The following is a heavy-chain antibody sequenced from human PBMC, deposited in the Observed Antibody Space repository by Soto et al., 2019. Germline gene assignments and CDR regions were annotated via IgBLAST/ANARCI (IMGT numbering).Heavy chain of an antibody. V-gene: IGHV3-15*01. D-gene: IGHD2-2*01. CDR2: IKSKVDGGTA. Sequence: PGGSLRLSCEASGFTFSNAWMNWVRQGPGKGLEWLGRIKSKVDGGTADYVAATKGRFSISRDDLKNMLYLQMNSLKPDDTAVYYCTTLSYLYYDGMDVWGQGTTVTV. CDR3: TTLSYLYYDGMDV. CDR1: GFTFSNAW. J-gene: IGHJ6*02.